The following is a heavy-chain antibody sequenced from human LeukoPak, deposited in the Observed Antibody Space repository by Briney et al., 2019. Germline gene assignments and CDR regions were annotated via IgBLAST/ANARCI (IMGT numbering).Heavy chain of an antibody. CDR3: ITPLPYSAQ. Sequence: GGSLRLSCAASGFTFSSHSMNWVRQAPGKGLEWVGRIKPKTDGETTEYAAPVKGRFSISRDDSKNMLYLQMNSLKTEDTAVYYCITPLPYSAQGGQGTLVTVSS. CDR1: GFTFSSHS. CDR2: IKPKTDGETT. V-gene: IGHV3-15*07. J-gene: IGHJ4*02. D-gene: IGHD2-21*01.